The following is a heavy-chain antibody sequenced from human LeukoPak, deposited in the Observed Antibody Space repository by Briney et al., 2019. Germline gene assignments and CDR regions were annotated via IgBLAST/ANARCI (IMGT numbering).Heavy chain of an antibody. CDR1: GFTFSSYS. J-gene: IGHJ4*02. V-gene: IGHV3-48*04. Sequence: GGSLRLSCAASGFTFSSYSMNWVRQAPGKGLEWVSYISSSSSTICYADSVKGRFTISRDNAKNSLYLQMNSLRAEDTALYYCARDGGLQMIDYWGQGTLVTVSS. CDR3: ARDGGLQMIDY. D-gene: IGHD4-11*01. CDR2: ISSSSSTI.